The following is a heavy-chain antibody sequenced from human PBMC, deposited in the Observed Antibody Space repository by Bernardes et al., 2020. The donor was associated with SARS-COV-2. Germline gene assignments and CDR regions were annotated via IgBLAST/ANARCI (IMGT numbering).Heavy chain of an antibody. D-gene: IGHD1-26*01. J-gene: IGHJ5*02. Sequence: GGSLRLSCAASGFTFSSYGMHWVRQAPGKGLEWVAVISYDGSNKYYADSVKGRFTISRDNSKNTLYLQMNSLRAEDTAVYYCARPRGGSYFDWFDPWGQGTLVTVSS. CDR2: ISYDGSNK. CDR3: ARPRGGSYFDWFDP. V-gene: IGHV3-30*03. CDR1: GFTFSSYG.